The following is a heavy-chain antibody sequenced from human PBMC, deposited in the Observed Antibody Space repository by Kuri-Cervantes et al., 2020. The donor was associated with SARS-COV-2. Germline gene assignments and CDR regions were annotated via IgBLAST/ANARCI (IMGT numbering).Heavy chain of an antibody. CDR1: GFTFSSYW. J-gene: IGHJ4*02. CDR2: IKQDGSEI. D-gene: IGHD4-11*01. V-gene: IGHV3-7*05. Sequence: GESLKISCAASGFTFSSYWMSWVRQAPGKGLEWVANIKQDGSEIYYVDSVKGRFTISRDNAKNSLYLQMNSLRAEDTAVYYCARVQDYYSNSQFDYWGQGTLVTVSS. CDR3: ARVQDYYSNSQFDY.